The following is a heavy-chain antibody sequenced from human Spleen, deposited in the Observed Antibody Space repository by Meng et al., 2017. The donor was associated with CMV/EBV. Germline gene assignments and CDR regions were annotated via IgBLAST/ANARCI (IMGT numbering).Heavy chain of an antibody. D-gene: IGHD2-2*01. J-gene: IGHJ3*02. CDR3: AAKGLPYCSSTSCDDAFDI. CDR1: GYTLTELS. Sequence: ASVKVSCKVSGYTLTELSRHWVRQAPGKGLEWMGGFDPEDGETIYAQKFQGRVTMTEDTSTDTAYMELSSLRSEDTAVYYCAAKGLPYCSSTSCDDAFDIWGQGTMVTVS. CDR2: FDPEDGET. V-gene: IGHV1-24*01.